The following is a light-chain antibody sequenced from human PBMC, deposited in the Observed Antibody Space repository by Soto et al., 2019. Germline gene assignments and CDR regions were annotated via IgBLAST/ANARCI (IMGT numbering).Light chain of an antibody. CDR3: QQYKSSST. CDR2: KAS. J-gene: IGKJ1*01. Sequence: DIQMTQSPSSLSASIGDRVTITCRASQSISSNLNWYQQKPGKAPKLLINKASSLQSEVPSRFSGSGSGTEFTLTITSLQPDDFGVYYCQQYKSSSTFGQGTKVDIK. CDR1: QSISSN. V-gene: IGKV1-5*03.